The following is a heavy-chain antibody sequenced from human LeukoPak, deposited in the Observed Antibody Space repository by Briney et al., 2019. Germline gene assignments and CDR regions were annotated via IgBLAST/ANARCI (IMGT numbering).Heavy chain of an antibody. CDR1: GFPFSSYA. CDR3: ARARVGDPTDY. CDR2: VHGDGNNI. D-gene: IGHD1-26*01. V-gene: IGHV3-74*01. Sequence: GGSLRLSCAASGFPFSSYAMYWVRQAPGKGLVWVSRVHGDGNNIGYADSVRGRFTISRDNAKNTLYLQMSSLRPEDTAVYYCARARVGDPTDYRGQGTLVTVSS. J-gene: IGHJ4*02.